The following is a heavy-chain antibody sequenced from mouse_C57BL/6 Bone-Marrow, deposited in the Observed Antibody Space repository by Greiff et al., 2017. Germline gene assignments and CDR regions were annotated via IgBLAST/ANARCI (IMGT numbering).Heavy chain of an antibody. CDR3: ARANWDVYYDMDY. D-gene: IGHD4-1*01. CDR1: GFTFSSYA. Sequence: EVKLVESGGGLVKPGGSLKLSCAASGFTFSSYAMSWVRQTPEKRLEWVATISDGGSYTYYPDNVKGRFTISRDNAKNNLYLQMSHLKSEDTAMYYCARANWDVYYDMDYWGQGTSVTVSS. J-gene: IGHJ4*01. V-gene: IGHV5-4*03. CDR2: ISDGGSYT.